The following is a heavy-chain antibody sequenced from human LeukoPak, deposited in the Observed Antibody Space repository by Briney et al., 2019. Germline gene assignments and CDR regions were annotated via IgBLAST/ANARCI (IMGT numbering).Heavy chain of an antibody. Sequence: SETLSLTCSVSRYSIRSDYYWGWIRPPPGKGLEWIASIYHSGYTYYNASLKSRVTLSVDTSKNQFSLNLRSVTAADTAVYYCARSGRDGSGYYLRYFDYWGQGSLVIVSS. J-gene: IGHJ4*02. V-gene: IGHV4-38-2*02. CDR1: RYSIRSDYY. CDR2: IYHSGYT. CDR3: ARSGRDGSGYYLRYFDY. D-gene: IGHD3-22*01.